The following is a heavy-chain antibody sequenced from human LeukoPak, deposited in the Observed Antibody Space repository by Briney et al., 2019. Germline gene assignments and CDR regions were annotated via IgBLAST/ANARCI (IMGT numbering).Heavy chain of an antibody. J-gene: IGHJ4*02. CDR1: GDTISSSRFF. CDR2: LSDRGSP. D-gene: IGHD6-19*01. Sequence: SETLSLTCTVSGDTISSSRFFWAWIRQPPGKGLEWIASLSDRGSPKYSPSFQSRVSIFTDTAKNQLSLKLRYVTAADTAVYYCARDANYRDRSGYPSPFEFWGQGILVTVSS. CDR3: ARDANYRDRSGYPSPFEF. V-gene: IGHV4-39*02.